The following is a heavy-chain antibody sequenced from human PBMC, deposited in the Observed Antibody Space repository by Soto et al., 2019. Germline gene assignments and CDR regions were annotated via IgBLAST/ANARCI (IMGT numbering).Heavy chain of an antibody. CDR2: ISGYNGNT. Sequence: QVQLVQSRGEVKKPGASVKVSCKTSGYSFTTYGISWVRQAPGQGLEWMGWISGYNGNTNYAQNLQGRVTMTTDTSTSTAYMAQSRLISENPAVHYCASEVPAPYCNYAMDLWGQGSTVTVSS. V-gene: IGHV1-18*01. J-gene: IGHJ6*01. CDR1: GYSFTTYG. CDR3: ASEVPAPYCNYAMDL.